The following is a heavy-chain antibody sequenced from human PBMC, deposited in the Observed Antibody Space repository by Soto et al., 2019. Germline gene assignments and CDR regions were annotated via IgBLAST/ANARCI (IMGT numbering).Heavy chain of an antibody. CDR1: GFTFSSYS. J-gene: IGHJ3*02. D-gene: IGHD4-17*01. V-gene: IGHV3-48*01. Sequence: SLRLSCAASGFTFSSYSMKWVRQAPGKGLEWVSKISSSSSTIYYADSVKGRFTISRDNAKNSLYLQMNSLRAEDTAVFYCARESGDYGAAFDIWGQGTMVTVSS. CDR3: ARESGDYGAAFDI. CDR2: ISSSSSTI.